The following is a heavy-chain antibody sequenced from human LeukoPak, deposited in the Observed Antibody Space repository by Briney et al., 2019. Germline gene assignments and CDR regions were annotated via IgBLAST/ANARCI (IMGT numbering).Heavy chain of an antibody. Sequence: GESLKISCKGSGYLFTHYWIAWVRQMPGKGLEWMGIIYPGDSDTRYSPSFQGQVTISADKSINTAYLQWSSLRASDTALYYCARYSSNDGGFDYWGQGTLVTVSS. J-gene: IGHJ4*02. V-gene: IGHV5-51*01. CDR2: IYPGDSDT. D-gene: IGHD2-2*01. CDR3: ARYSSNDGGFDY. CDR1: GYLFTHYW.